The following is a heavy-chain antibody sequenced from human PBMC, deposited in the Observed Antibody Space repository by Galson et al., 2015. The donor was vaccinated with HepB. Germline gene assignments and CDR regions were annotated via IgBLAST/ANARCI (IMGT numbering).Heavy chain of an antibody. D-gene: IGHD6-19*01. J-gene: IGHJ3*02. CDR3: ATVTIAVAGDDAFDI. CDR2: IDAEDGET. CDR1: GYTLTELS. V-gene: IGHV1-24*01. Sequence: SVKVSCKVSGYTLTELSMHWVRQAPGKGLEWMGGIDAEDGETIYAQKFQGRVTMTEDTSTDTAYMELSSLRSEDTAVYYCATVTIAVAGDDAFDIWGQGTMVTVSS.